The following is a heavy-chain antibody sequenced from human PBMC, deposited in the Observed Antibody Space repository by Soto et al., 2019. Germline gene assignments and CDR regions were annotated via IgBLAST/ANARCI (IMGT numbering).Heavy chain of an antibody. D-gene: IGHD3-22*01. CDR1: GFTFSSYS. CDR2: ISSSSSTI. CDR3: ERDPPSSNYDSSGYYPEYFQH. J-gene: IGHJ1*01. V-gene: IGHV3-48*02. Sequence: GGALRLSCAASGFTFSSYSMNWVRQAPGKGLEWVSYISSSSSTIYYADSVKGRFTISRDNAKNSLYLQMNSLRDEDTAVYYCERDPPSSNYDSSGYYPEYFQHWGQGTLVTVSS.